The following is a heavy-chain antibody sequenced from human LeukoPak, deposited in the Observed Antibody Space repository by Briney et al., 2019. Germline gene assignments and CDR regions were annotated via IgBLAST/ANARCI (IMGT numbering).Heavy chain of an antibody. CDR3: AKDGAVTTRYYYYNGMDV. V-gene: IGHV3-30*18. CDR2: ISYDESNK. CDR1: GFTFSTYG. Sequence: GGSLRLSCVASGFTFSTYGMHWVRQAPGRGLEWVALISYDESNKLYADSVKGRLTISRDNSKNTLYLQMNSLRAEDTAVYYCAKDGAVTTRYYYYNGMDVWGQGTTVTVSS. J-gene: IGHJ6*02. D-gene: IGHD4-11*01.